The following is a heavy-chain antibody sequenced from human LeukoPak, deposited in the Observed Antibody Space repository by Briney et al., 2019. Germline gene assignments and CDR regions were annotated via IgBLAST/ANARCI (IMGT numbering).Heavy chain of an antibody. CDR2: VDGGGGGT. CDR1: GFTLSSYA. CDR3: AKQSAGSAAWYSLHYDF. V-gene: IGHV3-23*01. Sequence: GGSLRLSCAASGFTLSSYAMTWVRQAPGRGLEWVSSVDGGGGGTYYADSVKGRFTISRDDSKDTLYLQMNGLRAEDTAVYFCAKQSAGSAAWYSLHYDFWGQGTLVTVSS. J-gene: IGHJ4*02. D-gene: IGHD6-13*01.